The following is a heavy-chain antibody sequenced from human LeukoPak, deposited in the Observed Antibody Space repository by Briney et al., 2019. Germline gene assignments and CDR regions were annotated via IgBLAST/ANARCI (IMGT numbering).Heavy chain of an antibody. V-gene: IGHV3-21*01. D-gene: IGHD4-17*01. Sequence: KPGGSLRLSCVASAFTFSSYSMNWVRQAPGKGLEWVSSFSTSSRYIYYADSVKGRFTISRDNAKNSLYLQMNSLRADDTAVYFCARGAGDPYYMDVGGKGTTVTVSS. CDR3: ARGAGDPYYMDV. CDR2: FSTSSRYI. CDR1: AFTFSSYS. J-gene: IGHJ6*03.